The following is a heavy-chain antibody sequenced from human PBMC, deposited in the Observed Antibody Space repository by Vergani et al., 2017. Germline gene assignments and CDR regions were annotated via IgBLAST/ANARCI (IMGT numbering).Heavy chain of an antibody. CDR3: AKPGDRVPAAMYPVY. CDR2: IKQDGSEK. Sequence: EVQLVESGGGLVQPGGSLRLSCAASGFTFSSYWMSWVRQAPGKGLEWVANIKQDGSEKYYVDSVKGRFTISRDNAKNSLYLQMNSLRAEDTAVYYCAKPGDRVPAAMYPVYWGQGTLVTVSS. V-gene: IGHV3-7*03. CDR1: GFTFSSYW. J-gene: IGHJ4*02. D-gene: IGHD2-2*01.